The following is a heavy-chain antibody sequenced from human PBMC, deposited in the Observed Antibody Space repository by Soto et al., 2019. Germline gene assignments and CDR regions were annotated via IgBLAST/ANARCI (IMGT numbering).Heavy chain of an antibody. CDR2: MRAKAFGGTT. CDR1: GFTFRDYA. Sequence: GGSLRLSCKGSGFTFRDYAISWVRQAPGKGLQWVGFMRAKAFGGTTEYATFVKGRFTISRDDSKSVAYLQMNSLETEDTAVYYCTREGAYTSPPYYYFHAMDVWGQGTRVTVSS. D-gene: IGHD2-2*01. V-gene: IGHV3-49*04. J-gene: IGHJ6*01. CDR3: TREGAYTSPPYYYFHAMDV.